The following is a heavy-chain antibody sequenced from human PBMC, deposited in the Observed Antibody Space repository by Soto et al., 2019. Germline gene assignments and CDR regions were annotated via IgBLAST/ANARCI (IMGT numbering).Heavy chain of an antibody. Sequence: SVKVSCKASGFTFTSSAVQWVRQARGQRLEWIGWIVVGSGNTNYAQKFQERVTITRDMSTSTAYMELSSLRSEDTAVYYCAASPSVIATNYYYYYGMDVWGQGTTVTVSS. J-gene: IGHJ6*02. D-gene: IGHD1-1*01. CDR3: AASPSVIATNYYYYYGMDV. CDR2: IVVGSGNT. CDR1: GFTFTSSA. V-gene: IGHV1-58*01.